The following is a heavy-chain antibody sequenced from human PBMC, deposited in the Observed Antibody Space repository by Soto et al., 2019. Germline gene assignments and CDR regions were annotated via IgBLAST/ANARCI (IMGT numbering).Heavy chain of an antibody. CDR3: AREWGLLPYYVMNV. V-gene: IGHV4-61*02. Sequence: SETLSLTCTASGDSISRSSYYWNWIRQPAGGKGLEWIGRIYASGSANYNPSLKSRVTMSVDTSKNDFSLNLSSVTAADTAVYFCAREWGLLPYYVMNVWGHGTAVTVSS. D-gene: IGHD7-27*01. CDR1: GDSISRSSYY. J-gene: IGHJ6*02. CDR2: IYASGSA.